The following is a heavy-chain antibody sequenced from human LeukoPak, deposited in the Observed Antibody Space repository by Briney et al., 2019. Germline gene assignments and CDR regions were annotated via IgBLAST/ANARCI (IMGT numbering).Heavy chain of an antibody. J-gene: IGHJ5*02. CDR3: ARGVGSSESNWFDP. Sequence: PSQTLSLTXTVSGGSISSGNYYWSWIRQPAGKGLEWIGRIYATGSTNYNPSLKSRVTISIDKSKNQFSLKLSSVTAADTAVYYCARGVGSSESNWFDPWGQGTLATVSS. CDR2: IYATGST. V-gene: IGHV4-61*02. D-gene: IGHD1-26*01. CDR1: GGSISSGNYY.